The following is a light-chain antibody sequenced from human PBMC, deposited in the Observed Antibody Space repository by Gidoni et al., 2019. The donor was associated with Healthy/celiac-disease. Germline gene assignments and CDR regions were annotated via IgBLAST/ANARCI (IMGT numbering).Light chain of an antibody. J-gene: IGLJ2*01. Sequence: SYELTQPPSVSVSPGQTASITCSGDKLGDKYACWYQQKRGQSPVLVIYHDSKRPSGIPERFSGSNSGNTATLTISGTQAMDEADYYCQAWDSSGVVFGGGTKLTVL. V-gene: IGLV3-1*01. CDR1: KLGDKY. CDR3: QAWDSSGVV. CDR2: HDS.